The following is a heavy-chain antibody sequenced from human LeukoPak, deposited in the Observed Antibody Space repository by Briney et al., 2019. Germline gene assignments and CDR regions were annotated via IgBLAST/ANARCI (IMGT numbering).Heavy chain of an antibody. CDR3: ARGTYDFWSGYHDAFDI. CDR1: GGSISSGDYY. D-gene: IGHD3-3*01. CDR2: IYYSGST. V-gene: IGHV4-30-4*01. J-gene: IGHJ3*02. Sequence: SETLSLTCTVSGGSISSGDYYWSWIRQPPGKGLGWIGYIYYSGSTYYNPPLKSRVTISVDTSKNQFSLKLSSVTAADTAVYYCARGTYDFWSGYHDAFDIWGRGTMVTVPS.